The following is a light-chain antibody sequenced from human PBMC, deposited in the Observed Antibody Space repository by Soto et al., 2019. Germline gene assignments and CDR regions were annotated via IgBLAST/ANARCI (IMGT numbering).Light chain of an antibody. V-gene: IGKV3-11*01. CDR2: DAS. J-gene: IGKJ5*01. CDR1: QSVSSY. Sequence: EIVLTQSPGTLSLSPGERAALSCRASQSVSSYLAWYQQKPGQAPRLLIYDASNRATGIPARFSGSGSGTDFTLTSSSLEPEDFAVYYCPQRSNWPQVTFGQGTRLEI. CDR3: PQRSNWPQVT.